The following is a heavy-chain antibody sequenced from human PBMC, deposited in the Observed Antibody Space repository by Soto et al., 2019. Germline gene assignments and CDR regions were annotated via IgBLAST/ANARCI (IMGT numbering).Heavy chain of an antibody. D-gene: IGHD6-19*01. CDR2: ISYDGSNK. J-gene: IGHJ3*02. CDR3: AREHHSSSGWYTTKKELPDAFDI. Sequence: QVQLVESGGGVVQPGRSLRLSCAASGFTFSSYAMHWVRQAPGKGLEWVAVISYDGSNKYYADSVKGRFTISRDNSKNTLYLQMNSLRDEDTAVYYCAREHHSSSGWYTTKKELPDAFDIWGQGTMVTVSS. V-gene: IGHV3-30-3*01. CDR1: GFTFSSYA.